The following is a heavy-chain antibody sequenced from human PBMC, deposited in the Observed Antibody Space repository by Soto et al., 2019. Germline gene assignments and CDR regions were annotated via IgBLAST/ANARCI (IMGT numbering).Heavy chain of an antibody. CDR1: GFTFSSYS. J-gene: IGHJ4*02. V-gene: IGHV3-48*02. CDR3: AREVYSSFDY. Sequence: PGGSLRLSCAASGFTFSSYSTNWVRQAPGKGLEWVSYISSRSSNIYYADSVKGRFTISRDNAKNSLYLRMNSLRDEDTAVYYCAREVYSSFDYWGQGTLVTVSS. CDR2: ISSRSSNI. D-gene: IGHD6-13*01.